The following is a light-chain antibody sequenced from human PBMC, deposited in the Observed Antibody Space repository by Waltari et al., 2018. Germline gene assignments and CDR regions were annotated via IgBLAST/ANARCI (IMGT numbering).Light chain of an antibody. Sequence: QSVLTQPPSASGTPGQRVTISCSGSSSNIGSSYVYWYQQLPGTAPKLLIYRSNHGPSGVPVRFSGSKSGTSASLAISGLRSEDEADYYCAAWDDSLSVNWVFGGGTKLTVL. CDR1: SSNIGSSY. J-gene: IGLJ3*02. CDR2: RSN. CDR3: AAWDDSLSVNWV. V-gene: IGLV1-47*01.